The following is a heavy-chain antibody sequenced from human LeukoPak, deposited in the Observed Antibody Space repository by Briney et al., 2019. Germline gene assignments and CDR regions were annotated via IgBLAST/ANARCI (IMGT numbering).Heavy chain of an antibody. CDR1: GFTFSSYW. V-gene: IGHV3-7*01. J-gene: IGHJ4*02. CDR2: IKQDGSEK. D-gene: IGHD3-3*01. CDR3: ARDLGITIFGVVPYFDY. Sequence: GGSLRLSCAASGFTFSSYWMSWVRQAPGKGREWVANIKQDGSEKYYVDSVKGRFTISRDNAKNSLYLQMNSLRAEDTAVYYCARDLGITIFGVVPYFDYWGQGTLVTVSS.